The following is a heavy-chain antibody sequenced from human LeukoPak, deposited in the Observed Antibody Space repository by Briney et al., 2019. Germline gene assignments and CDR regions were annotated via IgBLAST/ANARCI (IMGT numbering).Heavy chain of an antibody. CDR2: INPSGGST. V-gene: IGHV1-46*01. CDR3: ARENSGSYDY. CDR1: GYTFTSYY. J-gene: IGHJ4*02. Sequence: GASVKVSCKASGYTFTSYYMHWVRQAPGQGLEWMGIINPSGGSTSYAQKLQGRVTMTTDTSTSTAYMELRSLRSDDTAVYYCARENSGSYDYWGQGTLVTVSS. D-gene: IGHD1-26*01.